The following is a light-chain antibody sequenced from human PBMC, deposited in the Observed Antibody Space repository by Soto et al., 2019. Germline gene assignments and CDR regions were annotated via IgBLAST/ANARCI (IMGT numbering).Light chain of an antibody. J-gene: IGLJ1*01. CDR1: SSDVGGYNY. CDR2: DVS. Sequence: QSALTPPASVSGSPGQSITISCTGTSSDVGGYNYVSWYQPHPGKAPKFIIYDVSNRPSGVSNRFSGSKSGNTASLTISGLQAEDEADYYCSSYTTSNTRQIVFGTGTKVTV. CDR3: SSYTTSNTRQIV. V-gene: IGLV2-14*01.